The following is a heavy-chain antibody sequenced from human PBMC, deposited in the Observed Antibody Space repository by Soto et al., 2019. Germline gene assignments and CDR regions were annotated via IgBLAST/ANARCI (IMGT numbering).Heavy chain of an antibody. CDR1: GDNVSSDRAS. V-gene: IGHV6-1*01. CDR2: TYYRSKWSY. J-gene: IGHJ5*02. D-gene: IGHD5-12*01. Sequence: SQTLSLTCVISGDNVSSDRASWNWIRPSPSRGLEWLAKTYYRSKWSYDYAVSVRSRIIIIPDTSRNQFSLQLNSVTPEDTAVYYCVRRRGYGWLDLWGQGTQVTVSS. CDR3: VRRRGYGWLDL.